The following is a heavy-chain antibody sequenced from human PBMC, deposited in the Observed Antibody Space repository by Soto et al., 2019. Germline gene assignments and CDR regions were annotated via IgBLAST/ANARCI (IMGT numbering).Heavy chain of an antibody. CDR3: AREGAYYDILTCYYNVFSYDY. CDR1: GFTFSSYS. CDR2: ISSSSSTI. J-gene: IGHJ4*02. D-gene: IGHD3-9*01. Sequence: EVQLVESGGGLVQPGGSLRLSCAASGFTFSSYSMNWVRQAPGKGLEWVSYISSSSSTIYYADSVKGRFTISRDNAKNSLYLQMNSLRAEDTAVYYCAREGAYYDILTCYYNVFSYDYWGQGTLVTVSS. V-gene: IGHV3-48*01.